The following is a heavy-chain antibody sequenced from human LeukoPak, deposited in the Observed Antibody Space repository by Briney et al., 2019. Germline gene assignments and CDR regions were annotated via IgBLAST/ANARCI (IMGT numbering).Heavy chain of an antibody. CDR2: IKGDGSEK. CDR3: ARASYFYYGMDV. CDR1: GFTFRNHW. V-gene: IGHV3-7*05. J-gene: IGHJ6*02. Sequence: GGSLRPSCAGSGFTFRNHWMGWVRQAPGKGLEWVANIKGDGSEKEYVDSVKGRFTISRDNSKNTLYLQMNSLRAEDTAVYYCARASYFYYGMDVWGQGTTVTVSS.